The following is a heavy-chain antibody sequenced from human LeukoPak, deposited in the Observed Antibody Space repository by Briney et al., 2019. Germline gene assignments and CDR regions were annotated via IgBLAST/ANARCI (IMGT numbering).Heavy chain of an antibody. J-gene: IGHJ4*02. V-gene: IGHV5-51*01. Sequence: ESLKISCKGSGYSFITYWIGWVRQMPGKGLEWMGIIYPGDSDTRYSPSFQGQVTISADKSISTAYLQWSSLKASDTAMYYCATSYASGSYNDGDSDYWGQGTLVTVSS. CDR3: ATSYASGSYNDGDSDY. CDR1: GYSFITYW. CDR2: IYPGDSDT. D-gene: IGHD3-10*01.